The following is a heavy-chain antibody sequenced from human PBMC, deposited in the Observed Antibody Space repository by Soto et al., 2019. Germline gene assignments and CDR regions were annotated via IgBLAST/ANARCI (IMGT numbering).Heavy chain of an antibody. J-gene: IGHJ4*02. CDR2: VQNSGRT. Sequence: SETLSLTCTVSGGSLSTYYWSWIRQPPGKGLEWIGYVQNSGRTNYNPSLNSRANISVDTSKTQFSLQLSSVTAADTAVYYCAREGPYYGFDYWGQGTPVTVSS. D-gene: IGHD3-22*01. CDR3: AREGPYYGFDY. CDR1: GGSLSTYY. V-gene: IGHV4-59*01.